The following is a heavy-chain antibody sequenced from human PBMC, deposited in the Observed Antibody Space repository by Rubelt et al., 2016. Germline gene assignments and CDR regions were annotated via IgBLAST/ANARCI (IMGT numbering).Heavy chain of an antibody. CDR3: TIAYGTNYYIDY. J-gene: IGHJ4*02. V-gene: IGHV3-33*03. D-gene: IGHD4/OR15-4a*01. Sequence: QVQLVESGGGVVQPEKSLRLSCAASGFTFSSYGMYWVRQAPGKGLEWVAVIWYDGSNEYYADSVKGRFTISRDNSKNTLYLQMNSLRAEDTAFYYCTIAYGTNYYIDYWGQGTLVTVSS. CDR1: GFTFSSYG. CDR2: IWYDGSNE.